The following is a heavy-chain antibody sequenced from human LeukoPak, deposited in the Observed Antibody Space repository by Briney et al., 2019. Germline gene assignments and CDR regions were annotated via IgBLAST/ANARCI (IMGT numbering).Heavy chain of an antibody. D-gene: IGHD4-11*01. J-gene: IGHJ4*02. V-gene: IGHV3-53*01. CDR1: GFTFSSYS. CDR2: IYSGGST. Sequence: GGSLRLSCAASGFTFSSYSMNWVRQAPGKGLEWVSVIYSGGSTYYAGSVKGRFTISRDNSKNTLYLQMNSLRAEDTAVYYCARVEEITVAHDYWGQGTLVTVSS. CDR3: ARVEEITVAHDY.